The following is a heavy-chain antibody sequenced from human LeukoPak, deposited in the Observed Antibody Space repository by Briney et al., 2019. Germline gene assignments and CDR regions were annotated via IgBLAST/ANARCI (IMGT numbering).Heavy chain of an antibody. D-gene: IGHD2-2*01. CDR1: GFSFANYA. J-gene: IGHJ4*01. CDR3: VKESPYPEGSTARTFYLNN. V-gene: IGHV3-23*01. CDR2: LTPAGTT. Sequence: GGSLRLSCAASGFSFANYALSWVRQAPGKGPEWVSALTPAGTTFYADIVKGRFSVSRDNSKHTLSLQMNSLRAEDTAVYYCVKESPYPEGSTARTFYLNNSGHGTLVTVSS.